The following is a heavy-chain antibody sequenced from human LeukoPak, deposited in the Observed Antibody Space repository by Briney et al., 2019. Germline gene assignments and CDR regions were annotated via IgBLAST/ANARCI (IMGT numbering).Heavy chain of an antibody. CDR2: ISNDGDNK. CDR1: GFTFSAYG. D-gene: IGHD3-9*01. V-gene: IGHV3-30*18. CDR3: GKILITLFLASDV. J-gene: IGHJ3*01. Sequence: PGKSLRLSCVASGFTFSAYGMQWVRQAPGKGLEWVAVISNDGDNKYYSNSVKGRFTISRDSSKNTLYLQMNSLRPEDTAVYSGGKILITLFLASDVWGLGTMVTVSS.